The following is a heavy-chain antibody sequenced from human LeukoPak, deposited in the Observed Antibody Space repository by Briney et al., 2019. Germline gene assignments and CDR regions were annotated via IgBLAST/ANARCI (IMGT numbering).Heavy chain of an antibody. V-gene: IGHV4-59*12. CDR2: IYYSGST. CDR3: ARRSRGGSPGRSWYYYYMDV. J-gene: IGHJ6*03. Sequence: PSETPSLTCTVSGGSISSYYWSWIRQPPGKGLEWIGYIYYSGSTNYNPSLKSRVTISVDTSKNQFSLKLSSVTAADTAVYYCARRSRGGSPGRSWYYYYMDVWGKGTTVTISS. CDR1: GGSISSYY. D-gene: IGHD3-16*01.